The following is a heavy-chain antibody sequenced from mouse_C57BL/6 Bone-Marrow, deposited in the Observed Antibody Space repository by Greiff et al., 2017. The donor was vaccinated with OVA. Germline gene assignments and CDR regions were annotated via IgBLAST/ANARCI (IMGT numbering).Heavy chain of an antibody. D-gene: IGHD1-1*01. Sequence: EVKLEESGEGLVKPGGSLKLSCAASGFTFSSYAMSWVRQTPEKRLEWVAYISSGGDYIYYADTVKGRFTISRDNARNTLYLQMSSLKSEDTAMYYCTRDYYGSSPDYWGQGTTLTVSS. CDR3: TRDYYGSSPDY. CDR1: GFTFSSYA. CDR2: ISSGGDYI. V-gene: IGHV5-9-1*02. J-gene: IGHJ2*01.